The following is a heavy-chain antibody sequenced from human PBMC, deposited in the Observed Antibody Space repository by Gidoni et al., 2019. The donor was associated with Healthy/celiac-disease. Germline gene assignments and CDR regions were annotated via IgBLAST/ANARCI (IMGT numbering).Heavy chain of an antibody. D-gene: IGHD3-10*01. CDR1: GYTFTGYY. V-gene: IGHV1-2*02. CDR3: ARDLYYYGSGSYYNYYYYGMDV. CDR2: INPNSGGT. J-gene: IGHJ6*02. Sequence: QVQLVQSGAEVKKPGASVKVSCKASGYTFTGYYMHWVRQAPGQGLEWMGWINPNSGGTNYAQKFQGRGTMTRDTSISTAYMELSRLRSDDTAVYYCARDLYYYGSGSYYNYYYYGMDVWGQGTTVTVSS.